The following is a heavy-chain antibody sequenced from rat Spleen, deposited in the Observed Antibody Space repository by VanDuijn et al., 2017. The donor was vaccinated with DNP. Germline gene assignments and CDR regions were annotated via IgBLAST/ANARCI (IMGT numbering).Heavy chain of an antibody. Sequence: QVQLKESGPGLVQPSQTLSLTCTVSGFSLTSYDVHWVRQPPGKGLEWMGRIQNGGITYYNSALKSRLSISRDTSKSQVFLKMNSVQTEDTAMYFCARSYSYYGYDPYAMDAWGQGTSVAVSS. D-gene: IGHD1-7*01. CDR1: GFSLTSYD. CDR3: ARSYSYYGYDPYAMDA. V-gene: IGHV2-27*01. CDR2: IQNGGIT. J-gene: IGHJ4*01.